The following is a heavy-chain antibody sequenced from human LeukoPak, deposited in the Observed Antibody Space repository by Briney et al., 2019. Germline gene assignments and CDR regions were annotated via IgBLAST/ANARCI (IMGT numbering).Heavy chain of an antibody. D-gene: IGHD2-2*01. CDR3: AKDPLYCSSTSCPPGWFDP. Sequence: GGPLRLSCAASGFTFSSYAMSWVRQAPGKRLEWVSAISGSGGSTYYADSVKGRFTISRDNSKNTLYLQMNILRAEDTAVYYCAKDPLYCSSTSCPPGWFDPWGQGTLVTVSS. V-gene: IGHV3-23*01. CDR2: ISGSGGST. J-gene: IGHJ5*02. CDR1: GFTFSSYA.